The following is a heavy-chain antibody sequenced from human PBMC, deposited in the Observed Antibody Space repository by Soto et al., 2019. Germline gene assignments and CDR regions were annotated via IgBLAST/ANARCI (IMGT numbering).Heavy chain of an antibody. CDR3: ARSEYYYDSSGYPRGHFDY. CDR1: GGSISSSSYS. V-gene: IGHV4-39*01. Sequence: SETLSLTFTVSGGSISSSSYSWGWIRQPPGKGLEWIGSIYYSGSTYYNPSLKSRVTISVDTSKNQFALKLSSVTAADTAVYYCARSEYYYDSSGYPRGHFDYWGQGTLVTVSS. CDR2: IYYSGST. D-gene: IGHD3-22*01. J-gene: IGHJ4*02.